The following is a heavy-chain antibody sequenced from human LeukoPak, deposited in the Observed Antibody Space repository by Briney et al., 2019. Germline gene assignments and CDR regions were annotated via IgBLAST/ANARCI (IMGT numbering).Heavy chain of an antibody. Sequence: PGGSLRLSCAASEFTFSSYAMSWVRQAPGKGLEWVSAIRGSGDRTHYADSVKGRFTISRDNSKNTPYLQMNSLRAEDTAVYYCAKGAVPNYYDSSGYYYYYYYMDVWGKGTTVTISS. CDR1: EFTFSSYA. V-gene: IGHV3-23*01. D-gene: IGHD3-22*01. J-gene: IGHJ6*03. CDR3: AKGAVPNYYDSSGYYYYYYYMDV. CDR2: IRGSGDRT.